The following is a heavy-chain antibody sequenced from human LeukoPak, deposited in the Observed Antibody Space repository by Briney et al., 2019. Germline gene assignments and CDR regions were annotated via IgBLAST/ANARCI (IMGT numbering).Heavy chain of an antibody. CDR2: IYYSGST. CDR3: ARHSYDYVWGSYPEGAFDI. J-gene: IGHJ3*02. D-gene: IGHD3-16*02. CDR1: GGSISSYY. Sequence: SETLSLTCTVSGGSISSYYWSWIRQPPGEGLEWIGYIYYSGSTNYNPSLKSRVTISVDTSKNQFSLKLSSVTAADTAVYYCARHSYDYVWGSYPEGAFDIWGQGAMVTVSS. V-gene: IGHV4-59*08.